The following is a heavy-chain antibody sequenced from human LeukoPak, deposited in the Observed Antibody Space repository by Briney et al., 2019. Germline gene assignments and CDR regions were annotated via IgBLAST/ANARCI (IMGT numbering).Heavy chain of an antibody. CDR3: ARRLGYCSSSRCSKIDAFDI. CDR2: IFPIFGTA. CDR1: GGTFSSYA. V-gene: IGHV1-69*05. D-gene: IGHD2-2*01. Sequence: GSSVKVSCKASGGTFSSYAISWVRQAPGQGLEWMGGIFPIFGTANYAQKFQGRVTITTDESTSTAYMELSSLRSEDTAVYYRARRLGYCSSSRCSKIDAFDIWGQGTMVTVSS. J-gene: IGHJ3*02.